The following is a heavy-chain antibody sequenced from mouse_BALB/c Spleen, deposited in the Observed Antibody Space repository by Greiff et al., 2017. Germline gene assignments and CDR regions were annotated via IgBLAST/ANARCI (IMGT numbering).Heavy chain of an antibody. J-gene: IGHJ2*01. D-gene: IGHD1-1*01. CDR2: INPSTGYT. CDR3: AGLRRYFDY. V-gene: IGHV1-7*01. CDR1: GYTFTSYW. Sequence: VKLVESGAELAKPGASVKMSCKASGYTFTSYWMHWVKQRPGQGLEWIGYINPSTGYTEYNQKFKDKATLTADKSSSTAYMQLSSLTSEDSAVYYCAGLRRYFDYWGQGTTLTVSS.